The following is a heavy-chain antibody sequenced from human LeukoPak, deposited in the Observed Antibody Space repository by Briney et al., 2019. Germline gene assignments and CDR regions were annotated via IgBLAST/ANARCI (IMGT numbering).Heavy chain of an antibody. CDR3: ARVGSGGNCN. CDR1: GFTFSSYW. CDR2: INSDGTTT. J-gene: IGHJ4*02. Sequence: GGSLRLSCAASGFTFSSYWMHWVRQPPGKGPVWVSRINSDGTTTSYADSVKGRFTVSRDNAKNTLYLKMNSLSAGDTAVYYCARVGSGGNCNWGQGTLVTVSS. V-gene: IGHV3-74*01. D-gene: IGHD2-15*01.